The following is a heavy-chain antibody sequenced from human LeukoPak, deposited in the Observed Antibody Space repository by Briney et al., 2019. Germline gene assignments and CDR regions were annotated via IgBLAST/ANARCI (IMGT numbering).Heavy chain of an antibody. J-gene: IGHJ4*02. CDR3: ARDQGSSSMEFDY. D-gene: IGHD6-6*01. Sequence: GGSLRLSCAASGFTFDDYAMHWVRQAPGKGLEWVSLISWDGGSTYYADSVKGRFTISRDNSKNSLYLQMNSLRAEDTAVYYCARDQGSSSMEFDYWGQGTLVTVSS. CDR1: GFTFDDYA. CDR2: ISWDGGST. V-gene: IGHV3-43D*03.